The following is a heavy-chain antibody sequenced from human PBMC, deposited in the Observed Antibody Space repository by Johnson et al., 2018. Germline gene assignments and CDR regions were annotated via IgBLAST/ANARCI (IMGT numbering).Heavy chain of an antibody. Sequence: VQLVESGGGLVQPGGSLRLSCAASGFTFSDHYMDWVRQSPGKGLEWVGRTRDKSNSYTTEYAASVKGRFTISRDDSKNSLYLQMNSLKTEDPAVYYCVSASGITYPYFQHWGQGTLVTVSS. J-gene: IGHJ1*01. D-gene: IGHD3-10*01. CDR3: VSASGITYPYFQH. CDR2: TRDKSNSYTT. V-gene: IGHV3-72*01. CDR1: GFTFSDHY.